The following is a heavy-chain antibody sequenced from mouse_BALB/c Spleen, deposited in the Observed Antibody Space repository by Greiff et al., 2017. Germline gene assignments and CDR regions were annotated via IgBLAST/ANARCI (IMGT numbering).Heavy chain of an antibody. J-gene: IGHJ3*01. D-gene: IGHD1-2*01. CDR1: GYSITSGYY. V-gene: IGHV3-6*02. Sequence: EVKLVESGPGLVKPSQSLSLTCSVTGYSITSGYYWNWIRQFPGNKLEWMGYISYDGSNNYNPSLKNRISITRDTSKNQFFLKLNSVTTEDTATYYCARGIHYYAPFAYWGQGTLVTVSA. CDR3: ARGIHYYAPFAY. CDR2: ISYDGSN.